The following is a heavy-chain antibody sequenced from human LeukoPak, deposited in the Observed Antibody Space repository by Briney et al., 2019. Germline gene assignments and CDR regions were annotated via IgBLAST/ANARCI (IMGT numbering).Heavy chain of an antibody. J-gene: IGHJ4*02. CDR3: AADRRGLGSTDY. CDR1: GYTLTELS. D-gene: IGHD1-26*01. V-gene: IGHV1-24*01. Sequence: WASVKVSCKVSGYTLTELSMHWVRQAPGKGLEWMGGFDPEDGETNYAQNFQGRVTITEDTATDPVYMEMSSLSSEDTAVYYGAADRRGLGSTDYWSQGTLVTVYS. CDR2: FDPEDGET.